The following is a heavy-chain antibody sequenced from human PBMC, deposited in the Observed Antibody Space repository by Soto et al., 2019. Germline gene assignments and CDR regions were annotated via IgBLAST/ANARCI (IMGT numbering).Heavy chain of an antibody. J-gene: IGHJ4*02. CDR1: GFTFSSYG. CDR3: AKDSDFWSGYYFGYVDY. D-gene: IGHD3-3*01. CDR2: ISYDGSNK. Sequence: ESGGGVVQPGRSLRLSCAASGFTFSSYGMHWVRQAPGKGLEWVAVISYDGSNKYYADSVKGRFTISRDNSKNTLYLQMNSLRAEDTAVYYCAKDSDFWSGYYFGYVDYWGQGTLVTVSS. V-gene: IGHV3-30*18.